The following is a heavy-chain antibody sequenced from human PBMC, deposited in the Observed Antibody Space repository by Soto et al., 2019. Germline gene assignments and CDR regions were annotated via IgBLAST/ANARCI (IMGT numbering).Heavy chain of an antibody. J-gene: IGHJ2*01. V-gene: IGHV3-30-3*01. CDR3: ARVPASGPRTRGYFDL. CDR2: ISYDGSNK. CDR1: GFTFSSYA. D-gene: IGHD2-15*01. Sequence: GGSLRLSCAASGFTFSSYAMHWVRQAPGKGLEWVAVISYDGSNKYYADSVKGRFTISRDNSKNTLYLQMNSLRAEDTAVYYCARVPASGPRTRGYFDLWGRGTLVTVSS.